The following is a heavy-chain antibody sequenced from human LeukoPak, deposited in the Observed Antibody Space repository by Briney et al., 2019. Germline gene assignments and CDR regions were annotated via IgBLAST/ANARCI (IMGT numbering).Heavy chain of an antibody. V-gene: IGHV3-7*01. J-gene: IGHJ4*02. CDR2: IKQDGSEK. CDR1: EFKFSNYW. Sequence: GGSLRLSCAASEFKFSNYWMSWVRQAPGKGLEWVANIKQDGSEKYYVDSVKGRFTISRDNAKNSLYLQMNSLRAEDTAVYYCARDPSLRGGDYWGQGTLVTVSS. D-gene: IGHD5/OR15-5a*01. CDR3: ARDPSLRGGDY.